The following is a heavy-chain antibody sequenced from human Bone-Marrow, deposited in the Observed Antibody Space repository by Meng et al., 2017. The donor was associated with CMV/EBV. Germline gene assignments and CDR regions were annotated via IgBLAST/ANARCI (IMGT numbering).Heavy chain of an antibody. V-gene: IGHV3-74*01. CDR1: GFTFSSYW. CDR2: ITSDGSST. Sequence: SGFTFSSYWMHWVRQAPGKGLVWVSRITSDGSSTNYADSVKGRFTISRDNAKNTLYLQMNSLRAEDTAVYYCARVHCSTTSCYWFDPWGHGTLVTVSS. D-gene: IGHD2-2*01. J-gene: IGHJ5*02. CDR3: ARVHCSTTSCYWFDP.